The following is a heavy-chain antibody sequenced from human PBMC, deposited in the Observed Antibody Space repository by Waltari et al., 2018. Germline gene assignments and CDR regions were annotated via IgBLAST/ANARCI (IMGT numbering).Heavy chain of an antibody. J-gene: IGHJ4*02. CDR3: ARSFGGSGSYKFDT. CDR2: VHYTGKT. Sequence: RLQESGPGRLKPSETLSLICTVSGAFLSISTPYWGWIRQTPGMGPEWIGSVHYTGKTYNNPSLESRVSLSVDTSKNLFSLELTSVTAADTATYFCARSFGGSGSYKFDTWGRGILVSVSS. V-gene: IGHV4-39*02. CDR1: GAFLSISTPY. D-gene: IGHD3-10*01.